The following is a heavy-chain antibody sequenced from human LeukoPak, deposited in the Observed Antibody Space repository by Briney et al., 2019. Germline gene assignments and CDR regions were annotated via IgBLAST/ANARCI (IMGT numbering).Heavy chain of an antibody. CDR2: INWNGGST. CDR1: GFTFDDYG. CDR3: TRVMYYYDSSGYYPGEMGY. J-gene: IGHJ4*02. Sequence: GGSLRLSCAASGFTFDDYGMSWVRQAPGKGLEWVSGINWNGGSTGYADSVKGRFTISRDNAKNSLYLQMNSLRAEDTALYYCTRVMYYYDSSGYYPGEMGYWGQGTLVTVSS. D-gene: IGHD3-22*01. V-gene: IGHV3-20*04.